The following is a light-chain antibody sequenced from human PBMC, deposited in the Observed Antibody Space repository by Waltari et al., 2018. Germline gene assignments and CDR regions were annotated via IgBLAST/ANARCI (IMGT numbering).Light chain of an antibody. CDR2: WAS. V-gene: IGKV4-1*01. CDR3: QQYYNTPLT. CDR1: ESVLYSPNNKNH. Sequence: DLVMTKPPLSLPALLGERATINCKTSESVLYSPNNKNHLAWYQQKPGEPPKLLLYWASTRKSGVPERFSGSGSETDFTLTVTSLQAEDVAVYYCQQYYNTPLTFGGGTKVEIK. J-gene: IGKJ4*01.